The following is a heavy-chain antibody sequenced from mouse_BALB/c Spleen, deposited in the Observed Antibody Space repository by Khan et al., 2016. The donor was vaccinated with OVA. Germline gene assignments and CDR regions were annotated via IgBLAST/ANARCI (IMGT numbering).Heavy chain of an antibody. CDR1: GYTFTDFA. CDR2: ISTYYGDP. D-gene: IGHD1-3*01. CDR3: ARGSGNSGLAY. V-gene: IGHV1S137*01. J-gene: IGHJ3*01. Sequence: QVQLKQSGAELVRPGVSVKLSCKGSGYTFTDFAMHWVKQSHAKSLEWMGGISTYYGDPTYNQKFKGKATMTVDKSSSTAYMELARLTADDSAIYYCARGSGNSGLAYWGQGTLVTVSA.